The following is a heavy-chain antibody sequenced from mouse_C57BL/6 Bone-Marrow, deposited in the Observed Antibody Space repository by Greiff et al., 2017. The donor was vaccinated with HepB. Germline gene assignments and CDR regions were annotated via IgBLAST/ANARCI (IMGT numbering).Heavy chain of an antibody. CDR1: GYSINSGYY. D-gene: IGHD1-1*01. CDR2: ISYDGSN. Sequence: EVKLMESGPRLVKPSQSLSLTCSVTGYSINSGYYWNWIRQFPGNKLEWMGYISYDGSNKYNPSLKNRISITRYTSKNQFFLKLNSVTTEDTATYYCARGGYGSSTGWYFDVWGTGTTVTVSS. CDR3: ARGGYGSSTGWYFDV. J-gene: IGHJ1*03. V-gene: IGHV3-6*01.